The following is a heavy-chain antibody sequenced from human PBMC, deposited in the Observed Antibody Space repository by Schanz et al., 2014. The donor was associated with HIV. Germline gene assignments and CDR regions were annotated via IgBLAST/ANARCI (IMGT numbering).Heavy chain of an antibody. CDR1: GASVSSSIYY. CDR3: ARSQDTSWFF. CDR2: IHHSGDT. V-gene: IGHV4-31*03. Sequence: QVQLQESGPGLVKPSQTLSLTCTVSGASVSSSIYYWSWIRQLPGEGLEWIGYIHHSGDTYYDASLRRRVTLSMDTSKNRFSLKMTAVTAADTAVYYCARSQDTSWFFWGQGILVTVSS. J-gene: IGHJ4*02. D-gene: IGHD2-2*01.